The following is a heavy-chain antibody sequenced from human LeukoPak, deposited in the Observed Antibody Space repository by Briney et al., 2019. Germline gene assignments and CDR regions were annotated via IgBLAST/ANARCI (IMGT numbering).Heavy chain of an antibody. J-gene: IGHJ4*02. CDR3: AKGGVAGTFDY. Sequence: ASVKVSCEASGYTFTSNYIHWVRQAPGQGLEWMGLVNPSGGSTTYAQMFQGRVTMTRDTSTSTVYLELSSLRSEDTAVYYCAKGGVAGTFDYWGQGTQVTVSS. V-gene: IGHV1-46*01. D-gene: IGHD6-19*01. CDR1: GYTFTSNY. CDR2: VNPSGGST.